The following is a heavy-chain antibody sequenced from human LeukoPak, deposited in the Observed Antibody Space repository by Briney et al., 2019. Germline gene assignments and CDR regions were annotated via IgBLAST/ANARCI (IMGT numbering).Heavy chain of an antibody. CDR1: GGSISSADYY. J-gene: IGHJ5*02. D-gene: IGHD2-21*01. CDR2: IYYSEST. V-gene: IGHV4-30-4*08. CDR3: ARGGERGYNWFDP. Sequence: SQTLSLTCTVSGGSISSADYYWSWIRQPPGKGLEWIGYIYYSESTYYNPSLNSRFTISVDTSKNQFSLKLSSVTAADTAVYYCARGGERGYNWFDPWGQGTLVTVSS.